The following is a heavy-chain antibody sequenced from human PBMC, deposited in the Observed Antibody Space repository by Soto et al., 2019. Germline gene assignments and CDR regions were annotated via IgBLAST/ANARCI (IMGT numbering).Heavy chain of an antibody. CDR3: AKERGVLDAFDM. V-gene: IGHV3-30*18. D-gene: IGHD3-10*01. CDR1: GFTSSSFV. CDR2: ISSDGNNQ. Sequence: QVQLVESGGGVVQPGTSLRLSCAASGFTSSSFVIHWVRQAPGKGLEWLAVISSDGNNQYYADSVKGRFTISRDNSKRTLYLQVNSLIAEDTAVYFCAKERGVLDAFDMWGQGTMVTVS. J-gene: IGHJ3*02.